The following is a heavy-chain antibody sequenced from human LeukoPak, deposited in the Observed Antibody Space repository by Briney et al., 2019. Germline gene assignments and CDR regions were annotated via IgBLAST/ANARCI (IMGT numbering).Heavy chain of an antibody. CDR1: GYSFTTYW. V-gene: IGHV5-51*01. CDR3: ARHLGKGSAWQPFDN. Sequence: GESLKISCKASGYSFTTYWIGWVRQMPGKGLEWMGIIHPGDSDTRYSPSVLGQVTISADNSINTAYLQWSSLKASDTAIYYCARHLGKGSAWQPFDNWGQGTLVTVSS. J-gene: IGHJ4*02. D-gene: IGHD6-19*01. CDR2: IHPGDSDT.